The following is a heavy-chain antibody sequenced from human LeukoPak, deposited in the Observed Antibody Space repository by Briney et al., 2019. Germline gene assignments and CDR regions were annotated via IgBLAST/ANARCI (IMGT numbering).Heavy chain of an antibody. J-gene: IGHJ4*02. CDR1: GYTFTGYY. V-gene: IGHV1-2*02. D-gene: IGHD6-13*01. CDR2: INPNSGGT. CDR3: AKTNTIAAVYYFDY. Sequence: ASVKVSCKASGYTFTGYYMHWVRQAPGQGLEWMGWINPNSGGTNYAQKFQGRVTMTRDTSISTAYMELSRLRSDDTAVYYCAKTNTIAAVYYFDYWGQGTLVTVSS.